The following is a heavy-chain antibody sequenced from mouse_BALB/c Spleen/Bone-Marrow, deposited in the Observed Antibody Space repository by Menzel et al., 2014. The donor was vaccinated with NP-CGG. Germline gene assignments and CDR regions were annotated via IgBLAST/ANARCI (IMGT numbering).Heavy chain of an antibody. CDR1: GYTFTDYA. Sequence: QVQLQQSGAELVRPGVSVKISCKGSGYTFTDYAMHWVKQSHAKSLEWIGVISTYYGDASYNQKFKGKATMTVDKSSSTAYMELARLTSEDSAIYYCASGNYYYAVDYWGQGTSVTVSS. CDR2: ISTYYGDA. CDR3: ASGNYYYAVDY. J-gene: IGHJ4*01. V-gene: IGHV1S137*01. D-gene: IGHD2-1*01.